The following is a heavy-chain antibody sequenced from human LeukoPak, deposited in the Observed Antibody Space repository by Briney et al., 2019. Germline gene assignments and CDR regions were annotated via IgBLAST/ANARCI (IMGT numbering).Heavy chain of an antibody. CDR2: IYPRDGST. CDR3: ARDQEAFDY. J-gene: IGHJ4*02. V-gene: IGHV1-46*01. Sequence: GASVKVSCEASGYTFTSYAMNWVRQAPGQGLEWMGMIYPRDGSTSYAQKFQGRVTVTRDTSTSTVHMELSGLRSEDTAVCYCARDQEAFDYWGQGTLVTVSS. CDR1: GYTFTSYA.